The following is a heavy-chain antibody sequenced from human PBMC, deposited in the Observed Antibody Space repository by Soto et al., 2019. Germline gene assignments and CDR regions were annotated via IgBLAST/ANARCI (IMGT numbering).Heavy chain of an antibody. CDR1: GYTFTSYG. V-gene: IGHV1-69*13. D-gene: IGHD3-22*01. CDR3: ARQFDYDTSGYYYAY. Sequence: ASVKVSCKASGYTFTSYGMNWVRQAPGQGLEWMGGIMPVFGRPNYAQKFQGRVTITADEYTRTAYMELSRLKSDDTAVYYCARQFDYDTSGYYYAYWGQGTQVTVSS. J-gene: IGHJ4*02. CDR2: IMPVFGRP.